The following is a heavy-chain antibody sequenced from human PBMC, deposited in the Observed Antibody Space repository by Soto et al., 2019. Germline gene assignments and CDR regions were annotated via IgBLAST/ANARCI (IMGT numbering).Heavy chain of an antibody. J-gene: IGHJ4*02. D-gene: IGHD3-22*01. CDR2: IWYDGSNK. CDR3: ARDLYYYDSSGYYLAHY. Sequence: PGGSLRLSCAASGFTFSSYGMHWVRQAPGKGLEWVAVIWYDGSNKYYADSVKGRFTISRDNSKNTLYLQMNSLRAEDTAVYYCARDLYYYDSSGYYLAHYWGQGTLVTVSS. CDR1: GFTFSSYG. V-gene: IGHV3-33*01.